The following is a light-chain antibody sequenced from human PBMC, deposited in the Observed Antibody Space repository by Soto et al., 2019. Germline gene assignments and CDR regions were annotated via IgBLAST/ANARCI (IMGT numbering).Light chain of an antibody. CDR1: QSVRGW. CDR2: AAS. V-gene: IGKV1-39*01. Sequence: DVQMTQSPASLSASVGDRVTITCRASQSVRGWLAWYQQKPGKAPKLLIYAASSLQSGGPSRFSGSGSGTDFTLTISSLQPEDFATYYCQQSYSTPWTFGQGTKVDIK. J-gene: IGKJ1*01. CDR3: QQSYSTPWT.